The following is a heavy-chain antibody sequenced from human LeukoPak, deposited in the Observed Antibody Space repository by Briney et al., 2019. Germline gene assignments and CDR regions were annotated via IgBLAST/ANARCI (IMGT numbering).Heavy chain of an antibody. CDR1: GYSFIGFY. CDR3: ASLIVVAGGLTQVDSGVDV. CDR2: INPNTGGT. J-gene: IGHJ6*02. Sequence: GASVKVSCKASGYSFIGFYIHWVRQAPGRGLQWMGWINPNTGGTNYAQKFQGRVTMTRDTSISTAYMDLNRVTSDDTAIYYCASLIVVAGGLTQVDSGVDVWGQGTTVIVSS. D-gene: IGHD2-15*01. V-gene: IGHV1-2*02.